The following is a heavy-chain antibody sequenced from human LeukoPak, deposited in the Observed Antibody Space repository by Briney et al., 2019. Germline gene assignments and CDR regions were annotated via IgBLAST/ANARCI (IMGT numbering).Heavy chain of an antibody. Sequence: GGSLRLSCAASGFTFRSYAMTWVRQAPGKGLEWVSAISGSGGSTYYADSVKGRFTISRDNSKNTLYLQMNSLRAEDTAVYYCAKARYSSSWYSWFEPWGQGTLVTVSS. J-gene: IGHJ5*02. V-gene: IGHV3-23*01. CDR1: GFTFRSYA. CDR2: ISGSGGST. CDR3: AKARYSSSWYSWFEP. D-gene: IGHD6-13*01.